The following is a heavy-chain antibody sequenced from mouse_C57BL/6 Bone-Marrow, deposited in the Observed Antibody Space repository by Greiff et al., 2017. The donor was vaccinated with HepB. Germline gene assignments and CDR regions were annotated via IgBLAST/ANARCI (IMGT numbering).Heavy chain of an antibody. V-gene: IGHV5-12*01. J-gene: IGHJ3*01. Sequence: EVQLVESGGGLVQPGGSLKLSCAASGFTFSDYYMYWVRQTPEKRLEWVAYISNGGGSTYYPDTVKGRFTISRDNAKNTLYLQMSRLKSEDTAMYYCARQGVWFSWFAYWGQGTLVTVSA. D-gene: IGHD2-10*02. CDR3: ARQGVWFSWFAY. CDR2: ISNGGGST. CDR1: GFTFSDYY.